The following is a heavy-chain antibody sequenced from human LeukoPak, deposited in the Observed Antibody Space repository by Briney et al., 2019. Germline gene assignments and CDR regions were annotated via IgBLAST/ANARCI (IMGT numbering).Heavy chain of an antibody. V-gene: IGHV3-74*01. CDR1: GFAFSSHW. D-gene: IGHD3-3*01. CDR2: VKNDGSST. CDR3: ARGNDYWSGYIDY. Sequence: GGSLRLFCAASGFAFSSHWMHWVRQAPGKGLVWVSHVKNDGSSTNYADSVRGRFTISRDNAKNTLYLQMNSLRAEDTAVYYCARGNDYWSGYIDYWGQGTLVTVSS. J-gene: IGHJ4*02.